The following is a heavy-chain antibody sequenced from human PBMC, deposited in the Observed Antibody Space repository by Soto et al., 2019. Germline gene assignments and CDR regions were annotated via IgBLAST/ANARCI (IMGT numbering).Heavy chain of an antibody. CDR3: ARGRPIWTPLEATLDY. CDR2: INPNSGGT. J-gene: IGHJ4*02. Sequence: ASVKVSCKASGYTFTGYYMHWVRQAPGQGLEWMGWINPNSGGTNYAQKFQGRVTMTRDTSISTAYMELSRLRSDDTAVYYCARGRPIWTPLEATLDYWGQGTLVTSPQ. V-gene: IGHV1-2*02. CDR1: GYTFTGYY. D-gene: IGHD3-3*01.